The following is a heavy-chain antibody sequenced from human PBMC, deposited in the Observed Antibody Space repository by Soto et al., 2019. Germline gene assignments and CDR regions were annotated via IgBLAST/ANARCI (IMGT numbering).Heavy chain of an antibody. Sequence: ASVKVSCTASGYTFTSYAMHWVRQSPEQRLEWMGWINAGNGNTKYSQKFQGRVTITRDTSASTAYMELRSLRSEDTAVYYCPVPSTLRSSGITGDYYYGMDVWGQGTTVTVSS. CDR3: PVPSTLRSSGITGDYYYGMDV. J-gene: IGHJ6*02. CDR1: GYTFTSYA. D-gene: IGHD3-10*01. CDR2: INAGNGNT. V-gene: IGHV1-3*01.